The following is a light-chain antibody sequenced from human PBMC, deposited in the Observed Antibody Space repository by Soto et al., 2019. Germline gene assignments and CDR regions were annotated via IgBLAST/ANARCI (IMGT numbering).Light chain of an antibody. J-gene: IGKJ1*01. CDR2: GAS. CDR3: QQYGWSPQT. V-gene: IGKV3-20*01. CDR1: QSVSKY. Sequence: EIVLTQSPGTLALSPGEGATLSCRASQSVSKYLAWYQQKPGQAPRLLIYGASSRATGIPDSFSGSGSGTDFPLTSSILEPEDFAEYYCQQYGWSPQTFGQGTKVEIK.